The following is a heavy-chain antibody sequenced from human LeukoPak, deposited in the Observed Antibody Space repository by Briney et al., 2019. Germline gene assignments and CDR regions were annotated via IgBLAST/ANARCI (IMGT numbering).Heavy chain of an antibody. CDR1: GYIFTSYD. CDR3: ANPPTVTSFDY. CDR2: INPNSGNT. D-gene: IGHD4-11*01. J-gene: IGHJ4*02. Sequence: ASVKVSCKASGYIFTSYDINWVRQAPGQGLEWMGYINPNSGNTEYGQKFQGRVTITRDTSISTAYMELNSLRSEDTAVYYCANPPTVTSFDYWGQGTLVTVSS. V-gene: IGHV1-8*03.